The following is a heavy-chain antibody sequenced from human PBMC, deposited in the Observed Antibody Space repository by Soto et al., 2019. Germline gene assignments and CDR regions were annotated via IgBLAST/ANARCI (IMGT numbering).Heavy chain of an antibody. CDR3: ARARDPNYALYYFYYIDV. J-gene: IGHJ6*03. Sequence: QVPLVQSGAEVKKPGASVKVSCKASGYTFTSYGISWVRQAPGQGLEWMGWISAYHGNTNYAQKLQGRVTMTTDKSTSTGYMELRSLRSDDTAVYYCARARDPNYALYYFYYIDVWVKGTTVTVSS. V-gene: IGHV1-18*01. CDR1: GYTFTSYG. CDR2: ISAYHGNT. D-gene: IGHD1-7*01.